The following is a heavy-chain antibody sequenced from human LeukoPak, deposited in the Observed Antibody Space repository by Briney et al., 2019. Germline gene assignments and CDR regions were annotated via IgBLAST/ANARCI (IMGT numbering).Heavy chain of an antibody. CDR3: ARLTIGWIGGEPNHRFDP. Sequence: SETLSLTCTVSGGSISSSSYYWCWIRQPPGKGLEWIGSIYYSGSTYYNPSLKSRVTISVDTSKNQFSLKLSSVTAADTAVYYCARLTIGWIGGEPNHRFDPWGQGTLVTVSS. CDR2: IYYSGST. D-gene: IGHD1-14*01. J-gene: IGHJ5*02. V-gene: IGHV4-39*07. CDR1: GGSISSSSYY.